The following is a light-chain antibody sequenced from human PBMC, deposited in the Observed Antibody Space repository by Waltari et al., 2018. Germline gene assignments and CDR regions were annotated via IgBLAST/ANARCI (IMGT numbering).Light chain of an antibody. V-gene: IGLV6-57*03. CDR2: EDN. Sequence: NFMLTQPHSVSESPGTTITISCTRTSGSLASNQVQWYRHRPGSAPTTVIYEDNQSPSGVPDRFSGSIDSSSNSASLTISGLKTEDEADYYCQSYDSSNLWVFGGATKLTVL. CDR3: QSYDSSNLWV. CDR1: SGSLASNQ. J-gene: IGLJ3*02.